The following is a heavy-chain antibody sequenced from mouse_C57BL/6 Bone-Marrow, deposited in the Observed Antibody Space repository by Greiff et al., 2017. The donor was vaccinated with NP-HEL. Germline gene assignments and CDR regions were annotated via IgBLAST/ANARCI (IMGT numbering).Heavy chain of an antibody. Sequence: QVQLQQPGAELVMPGASVKLSCKASGYTFTSYWMHWVKQRPGQGLEWIGEIDPSDSYTNYNKKFKGKSTLTVDKSSSTAYMQLSSLTSEDSAVYYCARYGSSHWYFDVWGTGTTVTVSS. J-gene: IGHJ1*03. V-gene: IGHV1-69*01. CDR3: ARYGSSHWYFDV. D-gene: IGHD1-1*01. CDR2: IDPSDSYT. CDR1: GYTFTSYW.